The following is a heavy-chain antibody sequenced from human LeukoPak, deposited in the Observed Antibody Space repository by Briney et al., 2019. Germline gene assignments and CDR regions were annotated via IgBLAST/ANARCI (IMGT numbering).Heavy chain of an antibody. CDR2: IRNKVNSHTT. CDR3: VAMLRGVGY. CDR1: GFTFSDHY. Sequence: GGSLRLSCAASGFTFSDHYMDWVRQAPGKGLEWVGRIRNKVNSHTTEYSASVKGRFTISRDDSTNSVYLQMNSLKTEDTAVYYCVAMLRGVGYWGQGALVTVSS. V-gene: IGHV3-72*01. J-gene: IGHJ4*02. D-gene: IGHD3-10*01.